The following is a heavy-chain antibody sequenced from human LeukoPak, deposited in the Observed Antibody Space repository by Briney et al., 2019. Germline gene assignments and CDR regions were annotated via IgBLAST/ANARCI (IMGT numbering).Heavy chain of an antibody. CDR3: ARDRAFDI. J-gene: IGHJ3*02. V-gene: IGHV3-21*01. CDR1: GITFSTYS. CDR2: ISSGSSYI. Sequence: KPGGSLRLSCAASGITFSTYSMNWVRQAPGKGLEWVSSISSGSSYIYYADSVKGRFTISRDNAKNSLYLQMNSLRTEDTAVYYCARDRAFDIWGQGTMATVSS.